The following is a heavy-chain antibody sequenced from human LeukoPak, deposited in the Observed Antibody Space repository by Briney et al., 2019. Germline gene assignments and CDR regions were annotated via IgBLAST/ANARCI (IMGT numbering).Heavy chain of an antibody. CDR3: AKEIWLAYYFDY. CDR1: GFTFSSHG. CDR2: FSGSGGFT. D-gene: IGHD6-19*01. J-gene: IGHJ4*02. Sequence: PGGSLRLSCAASGFTFSSHGMSWVRQAPGKGLEWVSGFSGSGGFTYSADSAKGRFIISRDSSKNTLYLQMNSLRAEDTAVYYCAKEIWLAYYFDYWGQGTLVTVSS. V-gene: IGHV3-23*01.